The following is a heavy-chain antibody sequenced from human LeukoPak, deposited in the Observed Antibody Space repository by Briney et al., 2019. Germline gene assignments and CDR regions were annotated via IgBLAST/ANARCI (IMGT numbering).Heavy chain of an antibody. V-gene: IGHV1-2*02. CDR3: ARGGEYYDSSGYYKFLVDY. J-gene: IGHJ4*02. CDR2: INPNSGGT. D-gene: IGHD3-22*01. CDR1: GYTFTGYY. Sequence: ASVTVSCKASGYTFTGYYMHWVRQAPGQGLEWMGWINPNSGGTNYAQKFQGRVTMTRDTSISTAYMELSRLRSDDTAVYYCARGGEYYDSSGYYKFLVDYWGQGTLVTVSS.